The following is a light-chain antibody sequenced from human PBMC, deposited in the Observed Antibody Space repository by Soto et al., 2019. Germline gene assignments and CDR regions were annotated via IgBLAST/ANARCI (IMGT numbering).Light chain of an antibody. Sequence: QALLSQPGSVSGSPGQSFAISCTGTSSDVGGYNYVSWYQQHPGKAPKLMIYDVTTRPSGVPDRFSGSKSGNTASLTISGLQAEDEADYYCSSHAGSPVVFGTGIKVTV. CDR1: SSDVGGYNY. J-gene: IGLJ1*01. CDR3: SSHAGSPVV. CDR2: DVT. V-gene: IGLV2-11*01.